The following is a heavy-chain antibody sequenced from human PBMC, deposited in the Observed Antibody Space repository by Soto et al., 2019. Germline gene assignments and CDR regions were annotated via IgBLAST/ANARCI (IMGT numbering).Heavy chain of an antibody. CDR1: GGSISSGGYS. V-gene: IGHV4-30-2*01. CDR2: IYHSGST. D-gene: IGHD6-19*01. J-gene: IGHJ5*02. Sequence: QLQLQESGSGLVKPSQTLSLTCAVSGGSISSGGYSWSWIRQPPGKGLEWIGYIYHSGSTYYNPSLKSRVTISVDRSKNQFSLKLSSVTAAHTAVSYCARVEVAPVAAWFDPWGQGTLVTVSS. CDR3: ARVEVAPVAAWFDP.